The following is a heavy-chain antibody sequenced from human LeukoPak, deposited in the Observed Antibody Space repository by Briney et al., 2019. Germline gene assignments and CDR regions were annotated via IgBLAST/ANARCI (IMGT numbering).Heavy chain of an antibody. Sequence: RAGGSLRLSCAASGFTFSSYGMHWVRQAPGKGLEWVAVIWYDGSYKYYADFVTGRFTISRDNSKNTLYLQMNSLRVEDTAVYYCARVLGDSGWYLGWFDPWGQGTLVSVSS. J-gene: IGHJ5*02. D-gene: IGHD6-19*01. CDR3: ARVLGDSGWYLGWFDP. CDR1: GFTFSSYG. CDR2: IWYDGSYK. V-gene: IGHV3-33*01.